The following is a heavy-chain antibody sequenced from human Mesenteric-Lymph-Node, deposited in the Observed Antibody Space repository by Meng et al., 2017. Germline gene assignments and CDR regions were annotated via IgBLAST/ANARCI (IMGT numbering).Heavy chain of an antibody. CDR2: IKQDGSEK. V-gene: IGHV3-7*01. CDR3: ASTTSIAARPVPWFDP. J-gene: IGHJ5*02. D-gene: IGHD6-6*01. CDR1: GFTFSSYW. Sequence: GGSLRLSCAASGFTFSSYWMSWVRQAPGKGLEWVANIKQDGSEKYYVDSVKGRFTISRDNAKNSLYLQMNSLRAEDTAVYYCASTTSIAARPVPWFDPWGQGTLVTVSS.